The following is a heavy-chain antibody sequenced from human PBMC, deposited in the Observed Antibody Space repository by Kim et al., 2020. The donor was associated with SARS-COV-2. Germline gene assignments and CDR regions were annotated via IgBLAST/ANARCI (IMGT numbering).Heavy chain of an antibody. CDR2: ISWNSGSI. D-gene: IGHD6-13*01. J-gene: IGHJ4*02. CDR3: AKGEGEQQLARGGFDY. Sequence: GGSLRLSCAASGFTFGDYAMHWVRQAPGKGLEWVSGISWNSGSIGYADSVKGRFTISRDNAKNSLYLQMNSLRAEDTALYYCAKGEGEQQLARGGFDYWGQGTLGTGSS. CDR1: GFTFGDYA. V-gene: IGHV3-9*01.